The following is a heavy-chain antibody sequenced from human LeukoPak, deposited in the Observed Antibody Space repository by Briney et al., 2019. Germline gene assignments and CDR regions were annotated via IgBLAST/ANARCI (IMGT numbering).Heavy chain of an antibody. Sequence: GGSLRLSRASSGLDVSSTYMSWIRQAPGKGLEWVSTAFVGGDTYYAASVKGRFTLSKDSSRNTMFLQMHGLRPEDTAAYYCARDQLDHWGQGTLVAVSP. CDR1: GLDVSSTY. V-gene: IGHV3-53*01. CDR3: ARDQLDH. J-gene: IGHJ4*02. CDR2: AFVGGDT. D-gene: IGHD5-24*01.